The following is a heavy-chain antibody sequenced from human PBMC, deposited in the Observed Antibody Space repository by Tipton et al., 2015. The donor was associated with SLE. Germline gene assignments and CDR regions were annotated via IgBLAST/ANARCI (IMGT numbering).Heavy chain of an antibody. CDR2: IYHSGST. CDR3: ARQIEYYRSLEWFDP. D-gene: IGHD3-10*01. J-gene: IGHJ5*02. CDR1: GYSISSGYY. V-gene: IGHV4-38-2*01. Sequence: ALRLSCAVSGYSISSGYYWGWIRQPPGKGLEWIGSIYHSGSTYNNPSLKSRVTISVDTSKNQFSLKLSSVTAADTAVYYCARQIEYYRSLEWFDPWGQGTLVTVSS.